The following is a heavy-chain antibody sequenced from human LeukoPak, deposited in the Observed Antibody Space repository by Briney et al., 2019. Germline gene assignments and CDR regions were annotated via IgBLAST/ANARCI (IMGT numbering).Heavy chain of an antibody. J-gene: IGHJ5*02. D-gene: IGHD6-6*01. CDR1: GGSISSGSYY. Sequence: SETLSLTCTVSGGSISSGSYYWSWIRQPAGKGLEWIGRIYTSGSTNYNPSLKSRVTISVDTSKNQFSLKLSSVTAADTAVYYCARGIAARPNWFDPWGQGTLVTVSS. CDR2: IYTSGST. V-gene: IGHV4-61*02. CDR3: ARGIAARPNWFDP.